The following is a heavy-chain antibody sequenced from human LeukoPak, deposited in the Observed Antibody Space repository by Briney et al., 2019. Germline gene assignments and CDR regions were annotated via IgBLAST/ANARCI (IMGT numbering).Heavy chain of an antibody. CDR3: ARPIGGWGHFDY. J-gene: IGHJ4*02. D-gene: IGHD6-19*01. CDR1: GGSISSSSYY. V-gene: IGHV4-39*01. Sequence: SETLSLTCTVSGGSISSSSYYWGWIRQPPGKGLEWIGSIYYSGSTYYNPSLKSRVTISVDTSKNQFSLKLSSVTAADTAVYYRARPIGGWGHFDYWGQGTLVTVSS. CDR2: IYYSGST.